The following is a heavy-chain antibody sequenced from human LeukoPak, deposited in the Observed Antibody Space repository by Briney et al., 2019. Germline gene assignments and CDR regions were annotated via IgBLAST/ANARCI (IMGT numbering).Heavy chain of an antibody. V-gene: IGHV3-9*01. CDR2: ISWNSGSI. J-gene: IGHJ4*02. CDR1: GFTFDDYA. CDR3: AKSGWELLEGGGSYFDY. Sequence: GRSLRLSCAASGFTFDDYAMHWVRQAPGKGLEWVSGISWNSGSIGYADSVKGRFTSSRNNANNSLYLQMNSLRAEDTALYYCAKSGWELLEGGGSYFDYWGQGTLVTVSS. D-gene: IGHD1-26*01.